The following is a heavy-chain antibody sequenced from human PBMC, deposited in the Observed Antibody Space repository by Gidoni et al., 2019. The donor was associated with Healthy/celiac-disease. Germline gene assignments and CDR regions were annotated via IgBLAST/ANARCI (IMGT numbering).Heavy chain of an antibody. D-gene: IGHD2-2*01. CDR1: GFTFSSYA. J-gene: IGHJ6*02. Sequence: EVQLLESGGGLVQPGGSLRLSCAASGFTFSSYAMSWVRQAPGKGLEWVSAISGSGGSTYYADSVKGRFTISRDNSKNTLYLQMNSLRAEDTAVYYCAKDLRRATAAIPYYYYYGMDVWGQGTTVTVSS. CDR2: ISGSGGST. V-gene: IGHV3-23*01. CDR3: AKDLRRATAAIPYYYYYGMDV.